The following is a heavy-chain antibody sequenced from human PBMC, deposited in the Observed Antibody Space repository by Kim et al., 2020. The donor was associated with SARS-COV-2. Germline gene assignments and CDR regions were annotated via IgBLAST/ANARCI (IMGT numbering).Heavy chain of an antibody. CDR3: AKDFSVVEWVSDAFDI. Sequence: GGSLRLSCAASGFTFSSYAMSWVRQAPGKGLEWVSAISGSGGSTYYADSVKGRFTISRDNSKNTLYLQMNSLRAEDTAVYYCAKDFSVVEWVSDAFDIWGQGTMVTVSS. V-gene: IGHV3-23*01. D-gene: IGHD2-15*01. CDR1: GFTFSSYA. J-gene: IGHJ3*02. CDR2: ISGSGGST.